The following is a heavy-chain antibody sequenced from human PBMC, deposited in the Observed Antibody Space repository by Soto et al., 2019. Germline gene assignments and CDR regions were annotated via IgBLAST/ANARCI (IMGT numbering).Heavy chain of an antibody. CDR2: ITDDNGDT. Sequence: QIQLVQSGAEVKVPGASVKVSCRASGYIFNNYGITWVRQAPGQGLEWMGFITDDNGDTKFAEKLQGRVSMTTDTSTNTAYMELRNLRSDDTALYYCARRTLGSAIGIGDYWGQGTLVTVSS. D-gene: IGHD7-27*01. CDR1: GYIFNNYG. CDR3: ARRTLGSAIGIGDY. V-gene: IGHV1-18*01. J-gene: IGHJ4*02.